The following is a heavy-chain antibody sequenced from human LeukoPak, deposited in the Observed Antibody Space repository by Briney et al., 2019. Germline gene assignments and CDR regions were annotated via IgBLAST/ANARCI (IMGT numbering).Heavy chain of an antibody. J-gene: IGHJ5*02. D-gene: IGHD1-7*01. CDR3: TREGMGTTFSAWFDP. Sequence: GGSLRLSCAASGFTFSSYWLSWVRQAPGKGLEWVANIKQDGSEKYYVDSVKGRFTVSRDNSKNTLYLQLNSLRPEDTAVYYCTREGMGTTFSAWFDPWGQGTLVTVSS. V-gene: IGHV3-7*01. CDR1: GFTFSSYW. CDR2: IKQDGSEK.